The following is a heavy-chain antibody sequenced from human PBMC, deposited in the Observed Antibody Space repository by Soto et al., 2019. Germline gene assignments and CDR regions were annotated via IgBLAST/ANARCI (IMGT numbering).Heavy chain of an antibody. J-gene: IGHJ4*02. Sequence: GGSLRLSCAASGFTFSNAWMSWVRQAPGKGLEWVGRIKSKTDGGTTDYAAPVKGRFTISRDDSKNTLYLQMNSLKTEDTAVYYCTTDHWYYDILTGYYPTDYWGQGTLVTVSS. CDR3: TTDHWYYDILTGYYPTDY. V-gene: IGHV3-15*01. CDR2: IKSKTDGGTT. D-gene: IGHD3-9*01. CDR1: GFTFSNAW.